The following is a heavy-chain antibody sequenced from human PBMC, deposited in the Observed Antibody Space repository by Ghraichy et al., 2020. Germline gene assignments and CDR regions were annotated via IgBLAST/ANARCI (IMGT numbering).Heavy chain of an antibody. CDR3: ARVWNDGRAHSGGFDS. V-gene: IGHV4-34*01. D-gene: IGHD1-26*01. J-gene: IGHJ4*02. CDR2: VNHFGGT. Sequence: SETLSLTCAVRDESFTSYFWTWIRQSPGRGLQWIGEVNHFGGTNYNPSLKSRVTMSADASKKEVYLTLKSVTAADSGVYYCARVWNDGRAHSGGFDSWGQGTLVNVSS. CDR1: DESFTSYF.